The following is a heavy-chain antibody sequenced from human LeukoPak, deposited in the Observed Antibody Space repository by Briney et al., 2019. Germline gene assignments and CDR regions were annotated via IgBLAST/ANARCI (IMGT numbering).Heavy chain of an antibody. CDR3: AKDLTSGYSGYDY. CDR1: GFTFSSYA. V-gene: IGHV3-23*01. Sequence: GGSLRLSCAASGFTFSSYAMSWVRQAPGKGLEWVSAISGSGGSTYHADSVKGRFTISRDNSKNTLYLQMNSLRAEDTAVYYCAKDLTSGYSGYDYWGQGTLVTVSS. CDR2: ISGSGGST. J-gene: IGHJ4*02. D-gene: IGHD5-12*01.